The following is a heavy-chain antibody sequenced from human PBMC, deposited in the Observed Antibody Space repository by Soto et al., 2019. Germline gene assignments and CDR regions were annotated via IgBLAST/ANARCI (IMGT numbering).Heavy chain of an antibody. D-gene: IGHD3-3*02. CDR2: ISAYNGNT. Sequence: QVQLVQSGAEVKKPGASVTVSCKASGYTFTTYGISWVRQAPGQGLEWMGWISAYNGNTHYAQKLQGRVTMTTGTSTSTAYVELRSLRSDGTAVYYRAREHFLSTDDSVDYWGQGHLVTVSS. J-gene: IGHJ4*02. CDR3: AREHFLSTDDSVDY. V-gene: IGHV1-18*04. CDR1: GYTFTTYG.